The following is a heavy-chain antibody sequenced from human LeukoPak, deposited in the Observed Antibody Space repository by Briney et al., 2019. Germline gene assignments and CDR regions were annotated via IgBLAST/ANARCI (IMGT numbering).Heavy chain of an antibody. Sequence: SETLSLTCTVSGGSISSGDYYWSWIRQPPGKGLEWIGYIYYSGSTYYNPSLKSRVTISVDTSENQFSLKLSSVTAADTAVYYCARDPAPSSSWYGSSGWYAAGFDPWGQGTLVTVSS. V-gene: IGHV4-30-4*01. J-gene: IGHJ5*02. CDR3: ARDPAPSSSWYGSSGWYAAGFDP. D-gene: IGHD6-19*01. CDR1: GGSISSGDYY. CDR2: IYYSGST.